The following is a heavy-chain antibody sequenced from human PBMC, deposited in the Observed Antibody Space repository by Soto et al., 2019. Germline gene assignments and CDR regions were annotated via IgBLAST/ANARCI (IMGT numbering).Heavy chain of an antibody. Sequence: ASVKVSCKASGYTFTSYGISWVRQAPGQGLEWMGWISAYNGNTNYAQKLQGRVTMTTDTSTSTAYMELRSLRSDDTAVYYCARESVLLWFGELSAGPIDYWGQGTLVTVSS. CDR3: ARESVLLWFGELSAGPIDY. CDR2: ISAYNGNT. J-gene: IGHJ4*02. D-gene: IGHD3-10*01. V-gene: IGHV1-18*01. CDR1: GYTFTSYG.